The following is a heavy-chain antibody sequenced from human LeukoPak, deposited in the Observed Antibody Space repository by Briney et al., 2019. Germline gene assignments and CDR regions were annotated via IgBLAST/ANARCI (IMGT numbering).Heavy chain of an antibody. Sequence: ASVKVSCKTSGYTFATYSINWVRQAPGQGLEWMGWISGYSGSTNYAQKLQGRVTMTTDTSTTTAYMELRSLKSDDTAVYYCARGHSSGRDYYFDTSGQGTLVTVSS. V-gene: IGHV1-18*01. CDR2: ISGYSGST. D-gene: IGHD6-19*01. CDR1: GYTFATYS. J-gene: IGHJ4*02. CDR3: ARGHSSGRDYYFDT.